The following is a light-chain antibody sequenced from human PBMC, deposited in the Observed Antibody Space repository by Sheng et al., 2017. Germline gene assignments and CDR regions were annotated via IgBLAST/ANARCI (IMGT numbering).Light chain of an antibody. Sequence: DIQMTQSPSSLSASVGDRVTITCRASQSISTYLNWYQQKPGKSPNLLIYAASTLQSGVPSRFYGGGSGTDFILTISSLQPEDFATYYCQQSSSFPPTFGQGTKVQIK. V-gene: IGKV1-39*01. CDR2: AAS. J-gene: IGKJ1*01. CDR1: QSISTY. CDR3: QQSSSFPPT.